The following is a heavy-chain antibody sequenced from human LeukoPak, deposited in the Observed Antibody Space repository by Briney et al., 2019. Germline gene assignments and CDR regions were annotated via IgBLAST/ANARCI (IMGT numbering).Heavy chain of an antibody. CDR1: GFTFSTYA. D-gene: IGHD3-9*01. Sequence: PGGSLRLSCAASGFTFSTYAMSWVRQAPGKGLEWVSAISGSGGSTYYADSVKGRFTISRDNSNNTLYLQLNSLRAEDTAVCYCAKTVYDILTGVDYWGQGTLVTVSS. CDR2: ISGSGGST. CDR3: AKTVYDILTGVDY. J-gene: IGHJ4*02. V-gene: IGHV3-23*01.